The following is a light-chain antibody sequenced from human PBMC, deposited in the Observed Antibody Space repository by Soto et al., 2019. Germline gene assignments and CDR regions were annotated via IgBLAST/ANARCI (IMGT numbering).Light chain of an antibody. J-gene: IGKJ1*01. CDR3: QQYYNWPRT. CDR2: AAS. Sequence: AIRMTQSPSSFSASTGDRVTITCRASQGISSYLAWYQQKPGKAPKLLIYAASTLQSGVPSRFSGSGSGTDFTLTISCLQSEDFATYYCQQYYNWPRTFGQGTKVEIK. CDR1: QGISSY. V-gene: IGKV1-8*01.